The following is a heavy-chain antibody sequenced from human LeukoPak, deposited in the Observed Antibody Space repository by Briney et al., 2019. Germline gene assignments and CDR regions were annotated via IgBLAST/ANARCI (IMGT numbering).Heavy chain of an antibody. J-gene: IGHJ3*02. V-gene: IGHV3-20*04. D-gene: IGHD1/OR15-1a*01. CDR1: GFTFDDYG. CDR2: INWNGGST. CDR3: AKEIWEHDAFDI. Sequence: PGGSLRLSCAASGFTFDDYGMSWVRQAPGKGLEWVSGINWNGGSTYYADSVKGRSTISRDNSKNTLYLQMNSLRAEDTAVYYCAKEIWEHDAFDIWGQGTMVTVSS.